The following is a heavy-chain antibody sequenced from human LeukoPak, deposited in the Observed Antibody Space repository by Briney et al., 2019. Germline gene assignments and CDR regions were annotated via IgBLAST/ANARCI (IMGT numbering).Heavy chain of an antibody. CDR2: IRYDGSNK. CDR3: AKDHLYYFDY. V-gene: IGHV3-30*02. J-gene: IGHJ4*02. CDR1: GFTISSYG. Sequence: PGGSLRLSCAASGFTISSYGMHWVRQAPGKGLEWVAFIRYDGSNKYYADSVKGRFTISRDNSKNTLYLQMNSLRAEDTAVYYCAKDHLYYFDYWGQGTLVTVSS.